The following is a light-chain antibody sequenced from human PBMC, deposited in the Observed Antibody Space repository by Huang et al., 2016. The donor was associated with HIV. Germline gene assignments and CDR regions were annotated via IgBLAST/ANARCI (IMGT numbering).Light chain of an antibody. J-gene: IGKJ2*01. V-gene: IGKV4-1*01. CDR2: MWS. CDR3: QQFYNMPYT. Sequence: DILLTQSPDSLAVSLGERATLTCRSSRSLLFASNSKNFLAWYQQKPGQSPKLLMYMWSVRESGVPERFTGSGSGTEFTLTIASLQAEDVAVYYCQQFYNMPYTFGRGTRLEI. CDR1: RSLLFASNSKNF.